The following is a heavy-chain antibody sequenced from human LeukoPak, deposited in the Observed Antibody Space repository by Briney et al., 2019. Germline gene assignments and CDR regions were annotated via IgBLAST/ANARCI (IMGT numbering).Heavy chain of an antibody. D-gene: IGHD6-13*01. CDR2: ISAYNGNT. CDR1: GYTFTSYG. J-gene: IGHJ5*02. Sequence: GASVKVSCKASGYTFTSYGISWVRQAPGQGLEWMGWISAYNGNTNYAQKLQGRVTMTTDTSTSTAYMELRSLRSDDTAVYYCARVKYSSSWFSLGNWFDPWGQGTLVTVSS. V-gene: IGHV1-18*01. CDR3: ARVKYSSSWFSLGNWFDP.